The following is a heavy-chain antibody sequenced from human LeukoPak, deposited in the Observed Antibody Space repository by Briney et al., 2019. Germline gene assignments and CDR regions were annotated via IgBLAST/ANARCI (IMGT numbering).Heavy chain of an antibody. CDR3: TRDLTGHYSIDY. CDR1: GFSFSTYA. Sequence: PGGSLRLSCGASGFSFSTYAIHWVRQAPGKGLEWVAFISNNGRNKDYADSVKGRFTISRDNSKNTLYLQVTGLTPDDTAVYYCTRDLTGHYSIDYWGQGTLVTASS. CDR2: ISNNGRNK. V-gene: IGHV3-30*04. D-gene: IGHD3-22*01. J-gene: IGHJ4*02.